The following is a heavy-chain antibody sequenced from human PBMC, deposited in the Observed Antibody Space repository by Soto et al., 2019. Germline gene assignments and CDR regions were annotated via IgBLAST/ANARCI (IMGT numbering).Heavy chain of an antibody. V-gene: IGHV4-34*01. CDR3: ARVRPPRMVRGVISSFDP. D-gene: IGHD3-10*01. J-gene: IGHJ5*02. CDR2: INHSGST. CDR1: GESFSGYD. Sequence: SETLAITCAVYGESFSGYDWGWIRQPPGKGLEWIGEINHSGSTNYNPSLKSRVTISVDTSKNQFSLKLSSVTAADTAVYYCARVRPPRMVRGVISSFDPWGQGTLVTV.